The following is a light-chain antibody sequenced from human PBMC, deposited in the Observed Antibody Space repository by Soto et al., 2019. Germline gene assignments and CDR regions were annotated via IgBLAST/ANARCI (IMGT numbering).Light chain of an antibody. CDR2: EGS. V-gene: IGLV2-23*01. J-gene: IGLJ1*01. CDR1: SSDVGSYNL. Sequence: QSALTQPASVSGSPGQSITISCTGTSSDVGSYNLVSWYQQHPGKAPKLMIYEGSKRPSGVSNRFSGSKSGNTASLTISGLQAEDAADYYCCSYAGSSTFYVFGPGTKLTVL. CDR3: CSYAGSSTFYV.